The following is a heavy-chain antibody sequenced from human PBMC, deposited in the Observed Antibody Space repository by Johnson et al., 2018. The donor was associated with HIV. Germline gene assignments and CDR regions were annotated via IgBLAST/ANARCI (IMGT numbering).Heavy chain of an antibody. Sequence: EQLVESGGGLVQPGGSLRLSCAASGFTVSSNYMSWVRQAPGKGLEWVSVIYSGGSTYYADSVKGRFTISRDNSKNTLYLQMNSLRAEDTAVYYCAKVSWEARLGDPFDIWGQGTMVTVSS. CDR3: AKVSWEARLGDPFDI. CDR1: GFTVSSNY. CDR2: IYSGGST. D-gene: IGHD1-26*01. J-gene: IGHJ3*02. V-gene: IGHV3-66*02.